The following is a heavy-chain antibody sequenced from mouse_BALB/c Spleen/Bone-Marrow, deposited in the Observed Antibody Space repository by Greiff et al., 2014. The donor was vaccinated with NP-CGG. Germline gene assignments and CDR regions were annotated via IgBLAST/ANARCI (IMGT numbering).Heavy chain of an antibody. J-gene: IGHJ4*01. Sequence: VQLKESGAELVRSGASVKLSCTASGFNIKDYYMHWVKQRPEQGLEWIGWIDPENGDTEYAPKFQGKATMTADTSSNTAYLQLSSLTSEDTAVNYCNARDYRYEGYAMDYWGQGTSVTVSS. CDR2: IDPENGDT. CDR3: NARDYRYEGYAMDY. CDR1: GFNIKDYY. V-gene: IGHV14-4*02. D-gene: IGHD2-14*01.